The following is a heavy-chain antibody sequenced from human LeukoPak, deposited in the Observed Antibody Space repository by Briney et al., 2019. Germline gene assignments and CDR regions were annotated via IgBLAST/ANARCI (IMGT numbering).Heavy chain of an antibody. CDR1: GFSFSNYW. D-gene: IGHD6-19*01. V-gene: IGHV3-74*01. CDR2: INSDGSST. CDR3: AKPQSNGWYYFDY. J-gene: IGHJ4*02. Sequence: GGSLRLSCAASGFSFSNYWMYWVRQVPGKGLVWVSRINSDGSSTNYADSVKGRFTISRDNSKNTLYLQMNSLRAEDTAVYYCAKPQSNGWYYFDYWGRGTLVTVSS.